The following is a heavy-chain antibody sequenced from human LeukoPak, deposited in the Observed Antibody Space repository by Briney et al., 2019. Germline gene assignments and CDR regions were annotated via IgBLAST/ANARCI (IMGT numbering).Heavy chain of an antibody. Sequence: ASVKVSCKASGYTFTSYGISWVRQAPGQGLEWMGWISAYNGNTNYAQKLQGRVTMTTDTSTSTAYMELRSLRSDDTAVYYCARDDPYYDSSGYYPFAYWGQGTLVTVSS. J-gene: IGHJ4*02. D-gene: IGHD3-22*01. V-gene: IGHV1-18*01. CDR3: ARDDPYYDSSGYYPFAY. CDR1: GYTFTSYG. CDR2: ISAYNGNT.